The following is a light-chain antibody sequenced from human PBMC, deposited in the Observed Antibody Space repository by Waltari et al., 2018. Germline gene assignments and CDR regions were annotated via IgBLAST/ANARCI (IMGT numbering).Light chain of an antibody. CDR2: WAS. CDR1: QSVLSSSNNKNY. CDR3: QQCYNFPYT. J-gene: IGKJ2*01. V-gene: IGKV4-1*01. Sequence: DIVMTQSPDSLAVSLGERATINCKSSQSVLSSSNNKNYLGWYQQQPGQPPKLLVSWASTRESVVPDRFSGSGSGTDFTLTISSLQAEDVAVYYCQQCYNFPYTFGQGTKLEIK.